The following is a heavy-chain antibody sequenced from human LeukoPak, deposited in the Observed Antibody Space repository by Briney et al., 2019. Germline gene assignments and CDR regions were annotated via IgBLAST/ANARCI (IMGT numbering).Heavy chain of an antibody. D-gene: IGHD3-3*01. Sequence: SETVSLTFAVYGASYNAYYWSWIRPPPGKGLEWIGAIDHRGTATYNPSLKSRLTISADASKNQFSLKLNSVTDADTAVYYCAVGITILGVAASFDSWGQGNLVIVSS. V-gene: IGHV4-34*01. J-gene: IGHJ4*02. CDR1: GASYNAYY. CDR2: IDHRGTA. CDR3: AVGITILGVAASFDS.